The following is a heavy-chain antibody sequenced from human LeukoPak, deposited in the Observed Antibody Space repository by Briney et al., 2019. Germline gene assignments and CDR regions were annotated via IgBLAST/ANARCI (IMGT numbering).Heavy chain of an antibody. D-gene: IGHD3-10*01. V-gene: IGHV1-8*01. CDR1: GYTFTTCN. CDR3: ARGPALVRGVITASGGDY. J-gene: IGHJ4*02. CDR2: MNPSTGNT. Sequence: ASVKVSCKASGYTFTTCNINWVRQATGQGLEWMGWMNPSTGNTGYAQRFQGRVTVTRNTSIGTAYMELSSLTSDDTAVYYCARGPALVRGVITASGGDYWGQGVLVTVSS.